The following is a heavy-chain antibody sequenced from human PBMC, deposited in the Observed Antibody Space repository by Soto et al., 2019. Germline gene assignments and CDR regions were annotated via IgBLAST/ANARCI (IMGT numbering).Heavy chain of an antibody. CDR3: AVYCSSNNCPDS. Sequence: SETLSLTCNVSGGSISSYYWNWIRQPPQKGLEWIGYIYSSGSPSYNPFLKSRVTISVDTSKNQFSLKLSSVTAADTAVYFCAVYCSSNNCPDSWGQGTLVTVSS. CDR1: GGSISSYY. CDR2: IYSSGSP. D-gene: IGHD2-2*01. V-gene: IGHV4-59*01. J-gene: IGHJ5*01.